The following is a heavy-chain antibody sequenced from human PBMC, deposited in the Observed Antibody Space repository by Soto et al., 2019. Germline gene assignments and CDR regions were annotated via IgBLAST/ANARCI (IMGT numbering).Heavy chain of an antibody. J-gene: IGHJ4*02. CDR2: IYNGGST. CDR1: GGSISTVNYW. Sequence: QVQLQESGPGLVKPSQTLSLTCTVSGGSISTVNYWWSWIRQSPDMGLEWIGHIYNGGSTYNNPSLQSXXTXSXGTSKNQLSLTLSSVSASDTAVYSCARGPSGDKVDSWGQGTLVTVSS. D-gene: IGHD7-27*01. CDR3: ARGPSGDKVDS. V-gene: IGHV4-30-4*01.